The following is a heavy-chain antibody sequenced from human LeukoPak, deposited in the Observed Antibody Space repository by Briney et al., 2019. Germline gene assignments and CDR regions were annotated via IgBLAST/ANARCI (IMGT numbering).Heavy chain of an antibody. CDR3: ARDRHSSIAVAGTLRSDAFDI. CDR2: ISSNGGST. D-gene: IGHD6-19*01. J-gene: IGHJ3*02. V-gene: IGHV3-64*01. CDR1: GFTFSSYA. Sequence: PGGSLRLSCAASGFTFSSYAMHWVRQAPGKGLEYVSAISSNGGSTYYANSVKGRFTISRDNSKNTLYLQMGSLRAEDMAVYYCARDRHSSIAVAGTLRSDAFDIWGQGTMVTVSS.